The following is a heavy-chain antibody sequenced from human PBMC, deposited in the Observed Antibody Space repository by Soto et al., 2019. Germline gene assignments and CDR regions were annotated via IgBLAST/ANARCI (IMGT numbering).Heavy chain of an antibody. Sequence: HPGGSLRLSCAASGFTFSSYAMSWVRQAPGKGLEWVSAISGSGGSTYYADSVKGRFTISRDNSKNTLYLQMNSLRAEDTAVYYCAKDLGGGCSGGSCFDAFDIWGQGTMVTVSS. D-gene: IGHD2-15*01. J-gene: IGHJ3*02. CDR1: GFTFSSYA. V-gene: IGHV3-23*01. CDR2: ISGSGGST. CDR3: AKDLGGGCSGGSCFDAFDI.